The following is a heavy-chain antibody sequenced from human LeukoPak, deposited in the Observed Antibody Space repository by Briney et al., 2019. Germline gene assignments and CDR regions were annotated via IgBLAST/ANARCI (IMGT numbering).Heavy chain of an antibody. CDR1: GFSFRSYD. CDR3: ARSPRMTTVNNAEYFQH. Sequence: GGSLRLSCAASGFSFRSYDMHWVRQAPGKGLEWVAVISFDESNENYADSVRGRFTISRDNSKNRVYLQMNSLRAEDTAVYYCARSPRMTTVNNAEYFQHWGQGTLVTVSS. D-gene: IGHD4-17*01. J-gene: IGHJ1*01. V-gene: IGHV3-30*03. CDR2: ISFDESNE.